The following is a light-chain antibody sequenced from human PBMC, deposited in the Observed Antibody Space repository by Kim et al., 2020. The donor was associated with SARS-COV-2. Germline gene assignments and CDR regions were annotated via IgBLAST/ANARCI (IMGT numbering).Light chain of an antibody. J-gene: IGLJ2*01. CDR1: SSNIGAGYD. CDR3: QSYDSSLSGYVV. Sequence: VTISCTGSSSNIGAGYDVHWYQQLPGTAPILLIYGNSNRPSGFPDRFSGSKSGTSASLAITGLQAEDEADYYCQSYDSSLSGYVVFGGGTQLTVL. V-gene: IGLV1-40*01. CDR2: GNS.